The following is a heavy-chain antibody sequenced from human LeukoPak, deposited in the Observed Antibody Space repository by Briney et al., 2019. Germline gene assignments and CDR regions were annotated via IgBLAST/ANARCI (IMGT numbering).Heavy chain of an antibody. J-gene: IGHJ4*02. CDR1: GYTFTGYY. D-gene: IGHD3-22*01. CDR3: ARRVVVTSPFDY. Sequence: ASVKVSCKASGYTFTGYYMHWVRQAPGQGLEWMGWINPNSGGTNYAQKFQGRVTMTRDTSISTAYVELSRLRSDDTAVYYCARRVVVTSPFDYWGQGTLVTVSS. CDR2: INPNSGGT. V-gene: IGHV1-2*02.